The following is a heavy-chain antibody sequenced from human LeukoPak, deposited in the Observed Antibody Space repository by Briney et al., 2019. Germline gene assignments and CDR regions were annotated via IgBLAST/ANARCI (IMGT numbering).Heavy chain of an antibody. J-gene: IGHJ6*03. Sequence: ASVKVSCKASGYTFTGYYMHWVRQAPGQGLEWMGWINPNSGGTNYAQKFQGRVTMTRDTSISTAYMELSRLRSDDTAVYYCARGRDCSSTSCFPYYYYYYMDVWGKGTTVTVSS. CDR3: ARGRDCSSTSCFPYYYYYYMDV. D-gene: IGHD2-2*01. V-gene: IGHV1-2*02. CDR1: GYTFTGYY. CDR2: INPNSGGT.